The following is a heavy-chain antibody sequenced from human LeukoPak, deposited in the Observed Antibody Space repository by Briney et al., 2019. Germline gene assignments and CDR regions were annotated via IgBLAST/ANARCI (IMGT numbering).Heavy chain of an antibody. CDR2: IKQDGSQI. D-gene: IGHD2-8*02. Sequence: LPGGSLRLSCAASGFTFSSSWMSWVRHTPGKGLQWMANIKQDGSQIYYMDSMKGRFTISRDNAKNLVYLQMNSLRVDDAAVYYCARDLVAGDSHGAFDIWGQGTMVTVSS. J-gene: IGHJ3*02. CDR3: ARDLVAGDSHGAFDI. CDR1: GFTFSSSW. V-gene: IGHV3-7*01.